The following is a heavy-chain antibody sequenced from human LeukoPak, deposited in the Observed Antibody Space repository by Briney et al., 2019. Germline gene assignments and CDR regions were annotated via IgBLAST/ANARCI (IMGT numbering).Heavy chain of an antibody. Sequence: PSETLSLTCTVSGGSISSYYWSWIRQPPGKGLEWIGFIYYSGSTNYNPSLKSRVTISVDTSKNQFSLKLSSVTAADTAVYYCARGLYGSGINYYYYYMDVWGKGTTVTVSS. J-gene: IGHJ6*03. V-gene: IGHV4-59*12. CDR1: GGSISSYY. CDR2: IYYSGST. D-gene: IGHD3-10*01. CDR3: ARGLYGSGINYYYYYMDV.